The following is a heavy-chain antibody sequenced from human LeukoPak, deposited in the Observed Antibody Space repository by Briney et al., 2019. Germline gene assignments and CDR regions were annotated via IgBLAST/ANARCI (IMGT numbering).Heavy chain of an antibody. V-gene: IGHV3-9*01. D-gene: IGHD2-2*01. CDR2: ISWSGDRM. CDR3: AKDLGGSATTV. CDR1: GFTFEDHV. J-gene: IGHJ4*02. Sequence: GGSLRLSCAASGFTFEDHVMHWVRQAPGKGLEWVSSISWSGDRMGYADAVKGRFTISRDNAKNSLFLQMNSLRVEDTALYYCAKDLGGSATTVWGQGSLVTVSS.